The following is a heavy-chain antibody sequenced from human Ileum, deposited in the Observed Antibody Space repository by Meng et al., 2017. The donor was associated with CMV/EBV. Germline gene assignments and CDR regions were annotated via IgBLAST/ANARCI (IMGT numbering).Heavy chain of an antibody. CDR3: ASTAVAELPVWFDP. J-gene: IGHJ5*02. D-gene: IGHD6-19*01. Sequence: GESLKISCAASGFTLSNYWMHWVRQAPGKGLVWVSRINNNGSSTSYADSVKGRFTISRDNAKNTLYLQMNSLRAEDTAVYYCASTAVAELPVWFDPWGQGTLVTVSS. V-gene: IGHV3-74*01. CDR1: GFTLSNYW. CDR2: INNNGSST.